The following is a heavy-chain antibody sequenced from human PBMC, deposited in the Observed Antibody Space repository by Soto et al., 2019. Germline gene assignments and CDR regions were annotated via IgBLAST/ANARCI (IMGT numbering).Heavy chain of an antibody. J-gene: IGHJ4*02. D-gene: IGHD3-9*01. Sequence: PGXSLRLSCAGSGFTFSSYAMSWVRQAPGKGPEWVSTISGGGGTTYYANSVKGRFTISRDNSKNTLFLQMNSLRAEDTAVYYCAKRYYNIFTGYDDLGQGNLVTVSS. CDR1: GFTFSSYA. CDR2: ISGGGGTT. CDR3: AKRYYNIFTGYDD. V-gene: IGHV3-23*01.